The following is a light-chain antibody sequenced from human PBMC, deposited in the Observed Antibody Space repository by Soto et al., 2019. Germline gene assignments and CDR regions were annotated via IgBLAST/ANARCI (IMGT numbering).Light chain of an antibody. J-gene: IGKJ1*01. V-gene: IGKV3-15*01. CDR3: QQRSNWPRT. Sequence: EVVMTQSPATLSVSPGERATLSCRASQTVSSNLAWYQQKPGQSPRLLIYGTSTRATGVPARFSGSGSGTEFTLTIGSLQSEDFAVYYCQQRSNWPRTFGQGTKVDIK. CDR2: GTS. CDR1: QTVSSN.